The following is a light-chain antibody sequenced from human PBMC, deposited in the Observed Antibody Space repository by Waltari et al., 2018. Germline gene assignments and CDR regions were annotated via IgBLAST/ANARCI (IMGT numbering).Light chain of an antibody. CDR2: WAS. Sequence: DIVMTQSPDSLAVSLGERATINCKSSQSVLYSYNNKNYLAWYQQKPGQPPKLLIYWASTRESGVPDRFSGSGSGTDFTLTISSLQAEDVAVYYCQQYYSTLALTFGGGTKVEIK. J-gene: IGKJ4*01. CDR3: QQYYSTLALT. CDR1: QSVLYSYNNKNY. V-gene: IGKV4-1*01.